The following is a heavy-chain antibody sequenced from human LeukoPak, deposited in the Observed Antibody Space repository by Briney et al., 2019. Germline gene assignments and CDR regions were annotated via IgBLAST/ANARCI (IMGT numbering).Heavy chain of an antibody. CDR2: IYSGGST. Sequence: TGGSLRLSCAASGFTVSSNYMSWVRQAPGKGLEWVSVIYSGGSTYYADSVKGRFTISRDNSKNTLYLQMNSLRAEDTAVYYCARDGPGYGGNSIYWGQGTLVTVTS. J-gene: IGHJ4*02. CDR1: GFTVSSNY. D-gene: IGHD4-23*01. V-gene: IGHV3-53*01. CDR3: ARDGPGYGGNSIY.